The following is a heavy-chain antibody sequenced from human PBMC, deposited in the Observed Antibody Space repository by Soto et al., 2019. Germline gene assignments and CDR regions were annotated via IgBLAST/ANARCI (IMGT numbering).Heavy chain of an antibody. Sequence: PSETLSLTFTVSGGSISSGGYYWSWIRKHPGKGLEWIGYIYYSGSTYYNPSLESRVTISVDKSKNQFSLKLMSLSAADTAVYYCGRLEGLATISYYFDYWGQGALVTVSS. J-gene: IGHJ4*02. CDR2: IYYSGST. CDR3: GRLEGLATISYYFDY. D-gene: IGHD3-9*01. CDR1: GGSISSGGYY. V-gene: IGHV4-31*02.